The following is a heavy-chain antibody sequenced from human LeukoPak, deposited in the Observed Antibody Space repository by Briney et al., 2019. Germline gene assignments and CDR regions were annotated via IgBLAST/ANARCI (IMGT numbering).Heavy chain of an antibody. CDR3: ARVSITIFGVVITDIDY. Sequence: ASVKVSFKASGYTFTIYGISWVRQAPGQGLEWMGWISAYNGNTNYAQKLQGRVTMTTDTSTSTAYMELRSLRSDDTAVYYCARVSITIFGVVITDIDYWGQGTLVTVSS. CDR1: GYTFTIYG. CDR2: ISAYNGNT. D-gene: IGHD3-3*01. J-gene: IGHJ4*02. V-gene: IGHV1-18*01.